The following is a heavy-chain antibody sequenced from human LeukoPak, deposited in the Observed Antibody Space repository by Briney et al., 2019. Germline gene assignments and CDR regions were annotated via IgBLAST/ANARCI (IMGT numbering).Heavy chain of an antibody. CDR3: ARTYYDILTGYNPYFDY. CDR1: GFTFSTYS. D-gene: IGHD3-9*01. J-gene: IGHJ4*02. V-gene: IGHV3-21*01. Sequence: GGSLRLSCAASGFTFSTYSMNWVRQAPGKGLEWVSSITSSSASMYYADSVKGRFTISRDNAKNSLYLQMNSLRAEDTAVYYCARTYYDILTGYNPYFDYWGQGTLVTVSS. CDR2: ITSSSASM.